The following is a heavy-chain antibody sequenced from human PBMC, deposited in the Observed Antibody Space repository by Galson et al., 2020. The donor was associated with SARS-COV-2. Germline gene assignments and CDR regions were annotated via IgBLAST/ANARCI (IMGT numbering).Heavy chain of an antibody. V-gene: IGHV1-18*04. CDR1: GYTFTSYG. J-gene: IGHJ3*02. CDR2: ISAYNGNT. D-gene: IGHD3-3*01. Sequence: ASVKVSCKASGYTFTSYGISWVRQAPGQGLEWMGWISAYNGNTNYAQKLQGRVTMTTDTSTSTAYMELRSLRSDDTAVYYCARDPRVLRFLEWSISDDAFDIWGQGTMVTVSS. CDR3: ARDPRVLRFLEWSISDDAFDI.